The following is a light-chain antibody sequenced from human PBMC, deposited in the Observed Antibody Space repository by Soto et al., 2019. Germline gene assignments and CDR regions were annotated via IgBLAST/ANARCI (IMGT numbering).Light chain of an antibody. J-gene: IGKJ3*01. CDR1: QGISSY. V-gene: IGKV1-8*01. CDR2: AAS. Sequence: AVRITQSPSSFSASTGDRVTITCRASQGISSYLAWYQQKPGKAPKLLIYAASTLQSGVPSRFSGSGSGTDFTLTISCXQSEDFATYYCQQYYSYPLTFGPGTKVDIK. CDR3: QQYYSYPLT.